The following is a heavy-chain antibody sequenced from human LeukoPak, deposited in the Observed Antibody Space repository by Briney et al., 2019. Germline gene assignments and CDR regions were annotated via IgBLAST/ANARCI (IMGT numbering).Heavy chain of an antibody. CDR1: GYTFTSYD. D-gene: IGHD6-19*01. CDR3: ARDSALAQAVMFDY. J-gene: IGHJ4*02. V-gene: IGHV1-8*03. Sequence: ASVKVSCKASGYTFTSYDINWVRQATGQGLEWMGWLNPNSGNTGYAQKFQGRVTISRNTSINTAYMELSSLRSGDTAVYYCARDSALAQAVMFDYWGQGTLVTVSS. CDR2: LNPNSGNT.